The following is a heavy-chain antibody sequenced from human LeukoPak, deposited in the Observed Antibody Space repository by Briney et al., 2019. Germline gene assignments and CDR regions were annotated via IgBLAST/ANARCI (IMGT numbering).Heavy chain of an antibody. D-gene: IGHD5-18*01. CDR2: ISSSGGTT. Sequence: GGSLRLSCAASGVTFSDYYMSWIRQAPGEGLEWVSYISSSGGTTYYADSVKGRFTISRDNAKNSLYLQMNSLRAEDTAVYYCARGRIQLWNYWGQGTLVTVSS. V-gene: IGHV3-11*01. J-gene: IGHJ4*02. CDR1: GVTFSDYY. CDR3: ARGRIQLWNY.